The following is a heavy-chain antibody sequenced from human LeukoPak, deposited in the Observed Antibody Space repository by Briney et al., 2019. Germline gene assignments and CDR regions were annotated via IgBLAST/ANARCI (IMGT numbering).Heavy chain of an antibody. Sequence: GGSLRLSCAASGFTFSGHWMYWLRQAPGKGLAWVSRINGGGGATNYADSMEGRFTISRDNAKNIVYLQMNSLREDDTAIYYCARDIKWRQLGYWGQGTLVTVSP. V-gene: IGHV3-74*01. CDR3: ARDIKWRQLGY. CDR2: INGGGGAT. CDR1: GFTFSGHW. J-gene: IGHJ4*02. D-gene: IGHD5-12*01.